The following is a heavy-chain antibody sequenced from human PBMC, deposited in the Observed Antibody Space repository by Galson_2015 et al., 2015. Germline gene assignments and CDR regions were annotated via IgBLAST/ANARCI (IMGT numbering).Heavy chain of an antibody. V-gene: IGHV1-69*13. D-gene: IGHD3-22*01. CDR3: ARDGPPYYDSSGYLFDY. CDR1: GGTFSSYA. Sequence: SVKVSCKASGGTFSSYAISWVRQAPGQGLEWMGGIIPIFGTANYAQKFQGRVTITADESTSTAYMELSSLRSEDTAVYYCARDGPPYYDSSGYLFDYWGQGTLVTVSS. CDR2: IIPIFGTA. J-gene: IGHJ4*02.